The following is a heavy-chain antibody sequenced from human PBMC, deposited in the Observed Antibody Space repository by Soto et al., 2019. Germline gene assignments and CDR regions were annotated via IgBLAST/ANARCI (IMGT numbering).Heavy chain of an antibody. D-gene: IGHD5-12*01. J-gene: IGHJ6*02. CDR3: ARAGTFVAYGMEV. CDR1: GFTFSDYY. CDR2: IRSSGTTL. V-gene: IGHV3-11*01. Sequence: PGGSLRLSCAASGFTFSDYYMGWIRQAPGKGLEWLSYIRSSGTTLSYAESVKGRFTISRDNAKNSLYLQMNSLRADDTAVYYCARAGTFVAYGMEVWGQGTTVTVSS.